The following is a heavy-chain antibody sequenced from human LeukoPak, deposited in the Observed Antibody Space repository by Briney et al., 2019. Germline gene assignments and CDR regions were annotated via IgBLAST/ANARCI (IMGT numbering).Heavy chain of an antibody. CDR1: GYTFTSYG. Sequence: GASVKVSCKASGYTFTSYGISWVRQAPGQGLEWMGWISAYNGNTNYAQKLQGRVTMTTDTSTSTAYMELRSLRSDDTAVYYCARDPLKSPPTYYYGSGSYWGPLGFDPWGQGTLVTVPS. D-gene: IGHD3-10*01. CDR2: ISAYNGNT. CDR3: ARDPLKSPPTYYYGSGSYWGPLGFDP. J-gene: IGHJ5*02. V-gene: IGHV1-18*01.